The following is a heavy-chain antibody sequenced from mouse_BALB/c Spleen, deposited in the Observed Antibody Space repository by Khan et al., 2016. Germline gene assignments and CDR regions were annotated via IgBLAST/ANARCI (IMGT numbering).Heavy chain of an antibody. D-gene: IGHD1-1*01. CDR3: ARHYGSSYGAMDY. V-gene: IGHV4-1*02. J-gene: IGHJ4*01. Sequence: EVKLLESGGGLVQPGGSLKLSCAASGFDFSRYWMSWVRQAPGKGLEWIGEINPDSSTINYTPSLKDKFIISRDNAKNTLCLQMSRVRSEGPALYYCARHYGSSYGAMDYWGQGTSVTVSS. CDR1: GFDFSRYW. CDR2: INPDSSTI.